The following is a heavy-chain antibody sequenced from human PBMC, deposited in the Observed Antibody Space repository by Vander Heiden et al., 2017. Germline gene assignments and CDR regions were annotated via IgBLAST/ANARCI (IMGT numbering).Heavy chain of an antibody. Sequence: EVQLVESGGGLVQPGGSLRLSCAASGFPFSRYDMHWVRQATGKGLEWVSAIGTAGDTYYPGSVKGRVTISRENAKNSLYLQMNSLRAGDTAVYYCARGSSGGEGNYYYGMDVWGQGTTVTVSS. D-gene: IGHD6-19*01. CDR2: IGTAGDT. V-gene: IGHV3-13*01. J-gene: IGHJ6*02. CDR1: GFPFSRYD. CDR3: ARGSSGGEGNYYYGMDV.